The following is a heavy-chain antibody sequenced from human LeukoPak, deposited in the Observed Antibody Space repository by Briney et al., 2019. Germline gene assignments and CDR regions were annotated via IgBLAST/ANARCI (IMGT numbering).Heavy chain of an antibody. CDR1: GGTFSSYA. V-gene: IGHV1-69*13. Sequence: SVKVSCKASGGTFSSYAISWVRQAPGQGLEWMGGIIPIFGTANYAQKFQGRVTITADESTSTAYMELSSLRSEDTAVYYCAGEGAAGGWFDPWGQGTLVTVSS. J-gene: IGHJ5*02. CDR2: IIPIFGTA. CDR3: AGEGAAGGWFDP. D-gene: IGHD6-13*01.